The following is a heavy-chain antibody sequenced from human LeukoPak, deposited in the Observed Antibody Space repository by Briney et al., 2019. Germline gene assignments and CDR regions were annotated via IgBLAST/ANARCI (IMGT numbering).Heavy chain of an antibody. J-gene: IGHJ5*02. CDR2: IYPGDSDT. V-gene: IGHV5-51*01. CDR1: EDSFTYW. Sequence: HGESLKISCQGSEDSFTYWIGWVRRMPGKGLEWMGIIYPGDSDTRYSPSFQGQVTISADKSISTAHLQWSSLKASDTAMYYCARLRDGYVGGFDPWGQGTLVTVSS. D-gene: IGHD5-24*01. CDR3: ARLRDGYVGGFDP.